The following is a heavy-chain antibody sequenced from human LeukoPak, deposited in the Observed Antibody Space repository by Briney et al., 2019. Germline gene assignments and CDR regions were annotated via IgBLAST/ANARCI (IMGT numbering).Heavy chain of an antibody. D-gene: IGHD3-10*01. CDR2: INPNSGGT. CDR3: AVGLSMVRGVINDY. CDR1: GYNFSSHD. Sequence: ASVKVSCKASGYNFSSHDINWVRQATGQGLEWMGWINPNSGGTNYAQKFQGRVTMTRDASISTAYMELSRLRSDDTAVYYCAVGLSMVRGVINDYWGQGTLVTVSS. J-gene: IGHJ4*02. V-gene: IGHV1-2*02.